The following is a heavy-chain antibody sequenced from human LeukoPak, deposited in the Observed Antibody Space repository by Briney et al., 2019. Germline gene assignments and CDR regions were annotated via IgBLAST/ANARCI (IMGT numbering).Heavy chain of an antibody. CDR2: IIPIFGTA. Sequence: SVKVSCKASGGTFSSYAISWVRQAPGQGLGWMGGIIPIFGTANYAQKFQGSVTITADESTSTDYMELRSLRSEDTAVYYCARDLGSHTTGTTSGFDPWGQGTLVTVSS. J-gene: IGHJ5*02. CDR1: GGTFSSYA. CDR3: ARDLGSHTTGTTSGFDP. V-gene: IGHV1-69*01. D-gene: IGHD1-1*01.